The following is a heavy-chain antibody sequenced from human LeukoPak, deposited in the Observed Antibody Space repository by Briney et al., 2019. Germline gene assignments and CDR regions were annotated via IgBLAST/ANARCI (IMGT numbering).Heavy chain of an antibody. D-gene: IGHD3-22*01. CDR3: ARHCYDSSGYWAFDY. CDR1: GGSISSYY. V-gene: IGHV4-59*08. CDR2: IYYSGST. Sequence: SETLSLTCIVSGGSISSYYWSWIRQPPGKGLEWIGYIYYSGSTNYNPSLKNRLTISIDTSKNQFSLKLSSVTAADTAVYYCARHCYDSSGYWAFDYWGQGTLVTVSS. J-gene: IGHJ4*02.